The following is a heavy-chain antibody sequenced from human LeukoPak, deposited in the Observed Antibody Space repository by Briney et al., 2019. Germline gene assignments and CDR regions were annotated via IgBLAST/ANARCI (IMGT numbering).Heavy chain of an antibody. Sequence: GGSLRLSCAASGFTFSSYAMSWFRKAPGKGLEWVSAISGSGGSTYYADSVKGRFTISRDNSKNTLYLQMNSLRAEDTAVYYCASLGPYYDSSGYYQQTFDYWGQGTLVTVSS. CDR2: ISGSGGST. CDR1: GFTFSSYA. D-gene: IGHD3-22*01. J-gene: IGHJ4*02. CDR3: ASLGPYYDSSGYYQQTFDY. V-gene: IGHV3-23*01.